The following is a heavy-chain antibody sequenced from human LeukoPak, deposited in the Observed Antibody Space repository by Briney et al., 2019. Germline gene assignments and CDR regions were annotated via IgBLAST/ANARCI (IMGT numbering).Heavy chain of an antibody. J-gene: IGHJ4*02. CDR1: GGSINSGGYY. Sequence: SQTLSLTCTVSGGSINSGGYYWSWIRQSAGRGLEWIGRISASGKTNYNPTLEDRVTISVDTSKNQFSLKLSSVTAADTAVYYCARLGVGSDYWGQGTLVTVSS. V-gene: IGHV4-61*02. CDR3: ARLGVGSDY. D-gene: IGHD3-3*01. CDR2: ISASGKT.